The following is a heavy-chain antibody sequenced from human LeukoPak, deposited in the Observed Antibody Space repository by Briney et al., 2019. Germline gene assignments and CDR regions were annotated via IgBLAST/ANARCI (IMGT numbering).Heavy chain of an antibody. CDR1: GFTFSTYA. D-gene: IGHD6-19*01. J-gene: IGHJ4*02. Sequence: GGSLRLSCAASGFTFSTYAMSWFRQAPGKGLEWVSAIGGGTYYADSVKGRFTISRDNSKNTLFLQMNTLRAADTALYYCSAQPEEVAGGMNSWGQGALVTVSS. V-gene: IGHV3-23*01. CDR3: SAQPEEVAGGMNS. CDR2: IGGGT.